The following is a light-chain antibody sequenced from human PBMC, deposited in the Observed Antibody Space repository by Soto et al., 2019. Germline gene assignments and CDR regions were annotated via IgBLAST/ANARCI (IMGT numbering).Light chain of an antibody. CDR1: QSISSW. Sequence: DIQMTQSPSTLSASVGDRVTITCRASQSISSWLAWYQQKPGKAPKLLIYKASSLESGVPSRFSGSGSGTEFTLTISSLQPDDFATYYCKQYNSYWTFGQGTKVEMK. CDR2: KAS. V-gene: IGKV1-5*03. J-gene: IGKJ1*01. CDR3: KQYNSYWT.